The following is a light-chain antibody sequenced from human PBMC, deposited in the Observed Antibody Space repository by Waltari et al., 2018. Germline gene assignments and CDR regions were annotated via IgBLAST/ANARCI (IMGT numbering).Light chain of an antibody. CDR1: SGHSSNV. Sequence: QLVLTQSPSASASLGASVKLTCTLSSGHSSNVIAWHQQQPEKGPRYLLKVNSDGSHSKGDGIPDRFSGSSSGAGRHLTISSLQAEDEADYYCQTGGHGTWVFGGGTKLTVL. J-gene: IGLJ3*02. V-gene: IGLV4-69*01. CDR2: VNSDGSH. CDR3: QTGGHGTWV.